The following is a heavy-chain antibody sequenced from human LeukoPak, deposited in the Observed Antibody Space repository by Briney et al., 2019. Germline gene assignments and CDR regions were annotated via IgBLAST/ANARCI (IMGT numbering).Heavy chain of an antibody. Sequence: SETLSLTRAVYGGSFSGYYWSWIRQPPGKGLEWIGEINHSGSTNYNPSLKSRVTISVDTSKNQFSLKLSSVTAADTAVYYCARGRGSSWYDYYYYGMDVWGQGTTVTVSS. CDR3: ARGRGSSWYDYYYYGMDV. CDR1: GGSFSGYY. J-gene: IGHJ6*02. CDR2: INHSGST. V-gene: IGHV4-34*01. D-gene: IGHD6-13*01.